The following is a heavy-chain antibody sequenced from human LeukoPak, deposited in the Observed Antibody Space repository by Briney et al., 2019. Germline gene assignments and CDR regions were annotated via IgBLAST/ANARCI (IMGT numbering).Heavy chain of an antibody. D-gene: IGHD2-2*01. J-gene: IGHJ4*02. CDR2: IYTFDNT. CDR3: AREWGSTSPRPLDS. CDR1: GGSIRGYY. V-gene: IGHV4-4*07. Sequence: PSETLSLTCTVSGGSIRGYYWTWIRQPAGKGLEWIGRIYTFDNTNYNPSLKCRVTMSIDTSNNQFSLKLDSVTAADTAIYYCAREWGSTSPRPLDSWGQGSLVTVSS.